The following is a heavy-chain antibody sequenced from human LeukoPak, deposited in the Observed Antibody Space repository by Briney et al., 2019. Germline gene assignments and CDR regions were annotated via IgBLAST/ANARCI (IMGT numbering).Heavy chain of an antibody. CDR2: IYYSGST. CDR1: GGSISSYY. D-gene: IGHD6-19*01. Sequence: ETLSLTCTVSGGSISSYYWSWIRQPPGKGLEWIGYIYYSGSTNYNPSLKSRVTISVDTSKNQFSLKLSSVTAADTAVYYCARGIAVAEDWFDPWGQGTLVTVSS. J-gene: IGHJ5*02. CDR3: ARGIAVAEDWFDP. V-gene: IGHV4-59*01.